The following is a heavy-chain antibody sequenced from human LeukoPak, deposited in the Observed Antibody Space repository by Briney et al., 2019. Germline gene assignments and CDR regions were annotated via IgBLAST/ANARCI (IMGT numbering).Heavy chain of an antibody. CDR2: ISGSGGST. Sequence: PGGSLRLSCAASGFTFDNYAMTWVRQGPGKGLEWIATISGSGGSTYYADSVKGRFTISRDNAKNSLYLQMNSLRAEDTAVYYCAREGAGRDFDYWGQGNLVTVSS. CDR1: GFTFDNYA. CDR3: AREGAGRDFDY. D-gene: IGHD4/OR15-4a*01. V-gene: IGHV3-23*01. J-gene: IGHJ4*02.